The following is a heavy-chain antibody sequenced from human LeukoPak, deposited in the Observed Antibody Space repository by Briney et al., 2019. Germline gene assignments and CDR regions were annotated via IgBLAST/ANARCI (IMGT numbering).Heavy chain of an antibody. J-gene: IGHJ4*02. D-gene: IGHD2-2*01. CDR2: IIPIFGTA. V-gene: IGHV1-69*06. CDR1: GGTFSSYA. CDR3: ARGYCSSTSCYATQYYFDY. Sequence: SVKVSCKASGGTFSSYAISWVRQAPGQGLEWMGGIIPIFGTANYTQKFQGRVTITADKSTSTAYMELSSLRSEDTAVYYCARGYCSSTSCYATQYYFDYWGQGTLVTVSS.